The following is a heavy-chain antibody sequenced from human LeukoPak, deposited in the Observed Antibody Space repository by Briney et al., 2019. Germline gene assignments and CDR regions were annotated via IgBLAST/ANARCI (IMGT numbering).Heavy chain of an antibody. CDR1: GFTFSTYW. CDR2: IKQDGSEK. V-gene: IGHV3-7*01. CDR3: ARDDWAASGFYGMDV. Sequence: GGSLRLSCAASGFTFSTYWMSWVRQAPGKGLEWVASIKQDGSEKYYVDSVKGRFTISRDNAKNSLPLQMNSLRAEDMAVYYCARDDWAASGFYGMDVWGRGITVTVSS. D-gene: IGHD2-15*01. J-gene: IGHJ6*02.